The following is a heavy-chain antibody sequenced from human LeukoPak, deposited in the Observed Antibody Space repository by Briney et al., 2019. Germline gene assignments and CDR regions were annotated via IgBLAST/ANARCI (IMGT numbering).Heavy chain of an antibody. CDR3: ARAARLPYAEENWFDP. V-gene: IGHV1-69*13. D-gene: IGHD6-6*01. CDR2: IIPIFGTA. CDR1: GGTFSSYA. J-gene: IGHJ5*02. Sequence: SMKVSCKASGGTFSSYAISWVRQAPGQGLEWMGGIIPIFGTANYAQKFQGRVTITADEPTSTAYMELSSLRSEDTAVYYCARAARLPYAEENWFDPWGQGTLVTVSS.